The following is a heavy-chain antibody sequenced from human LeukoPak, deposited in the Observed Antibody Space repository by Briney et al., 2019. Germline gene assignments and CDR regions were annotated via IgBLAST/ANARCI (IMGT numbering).Heavy chain of an antibody. D-gene: IGHD4-23*01. Sequence: PGGSLRLSRAASGFTFDDYGMSWVRQAPGKGLEWVSGINWNGGSTGYADSVKGRFTISRDNAKNSLYLQMNSQRAEDTALYYCARGRGDYGGWYYYYYMDVWGKGTTVTVSS. CDR3: ARGRGDYGGWYYYYYMDV. CDR2: INWNGGST. CDR1: GFTFDDYG. V-gene: IGHV3-20*04. J-gene: IGHJ6*03.